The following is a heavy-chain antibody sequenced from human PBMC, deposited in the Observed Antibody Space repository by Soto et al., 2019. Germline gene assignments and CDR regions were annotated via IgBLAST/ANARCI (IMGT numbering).Heavy chain of an antibody. Sequence: EVHLVESGGGLVKPGGYLRVSCAVSGITFISCTMNWVRQAPGKGLEWVSSISPSTSHIYYADSVKGRFTISRDNAKNSLFLQMNSLRAEDTAVYYCSGCSGGACHQNYGMDVWGQGTTVTVSS. CDR2: ISPSTSHI. CDR3: SGCSGGACHQNYGMDV. V-gene: IGHV3-21*01. J-gene: IGHJ6*02. CDR1: GITFISCT. D-gene: IGHD2-15*01.